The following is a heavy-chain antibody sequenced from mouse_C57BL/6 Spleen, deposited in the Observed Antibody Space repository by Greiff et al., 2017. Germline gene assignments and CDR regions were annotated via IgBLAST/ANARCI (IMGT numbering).Heavy chain of an antibody. D-gene: IGHD1-1*01. V-gene: IGHV1-4*01. Sequence: VQLQQSGAELARPGASVKMSCKASGYTFTSYTMHWVKQRPGQGLEWIGYINPSSGYTKYNQKFKDKATLTADKYSSTAYMQLSSLTSEDSAVXYCARSTTVVATDYFDYWGQGTTLTVSS. CDR2: INPSSGYT. CDR1: GYTFTSYT. J-gene: IGHJ2*01. CDR3: ARSTTVVATDYFDY.